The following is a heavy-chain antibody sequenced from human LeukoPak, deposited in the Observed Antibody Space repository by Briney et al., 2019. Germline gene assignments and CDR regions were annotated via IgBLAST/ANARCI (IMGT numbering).Heavy chain of an antibody. Sequence: GGSLRLSCTASGFIFSDHEMTWVRQAPGKGLEWISYISMNRDVQLYSDSVKGRFTISRDDSENSVYLQMNSLRAEDTAVYFCARDYYGDDLWGQATLATVSS. CDR1: GFIFSDHE. CDR2: ISMNRDVQ. CDR3: ARDYYGDDL. V-gene: IGHV3-48*03. J-gene: IGHJ1*01. D-gene: IGHD3-10*01.